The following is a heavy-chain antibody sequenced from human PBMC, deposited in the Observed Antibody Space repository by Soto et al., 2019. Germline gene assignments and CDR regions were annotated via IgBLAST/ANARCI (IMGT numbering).Heavy chain of an antibody. CDR3: AKDRLNYGGNYLPHY. V-gene: IGHV3-23*01. J-gene: IGHJ4*02. CDR2: IRGSGDRT. D-gene: IGHD4-17*01. Sequence: QLLESGGGLVQPGGSLGLSCAASGFTFSSYAMNWVRQAPGKGLEWASVIRGSGDRTYYADSVKGRLTISRDNSKSTLYLQMNSLRAEDTALYYCAKDRLNYGGNYLPHYWGQGTLVTVSS. CDR1: GFTFSSYA.